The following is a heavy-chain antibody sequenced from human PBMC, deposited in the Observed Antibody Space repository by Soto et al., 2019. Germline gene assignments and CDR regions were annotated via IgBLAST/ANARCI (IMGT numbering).Heavy chain of an antibody. Sequence: PSETLSLTCTVSVVSISSGGYYWSWIRQHPGKGLEWIGYIYYSGSTYYNPSLKSRVTISVDTSKNQFSLKLSSVTAADTAVYYCARASIDAAGTYIWDYWGQGTLVPVXS. CDR1: VVSISSGGYY. V-gene: IGHV4-31*03. CDR2: IYYSGST. D-gene: IGHD6-13*01. CDR3: ARASIDAAGTYIWDY. J-gene: IGHJ4*02.